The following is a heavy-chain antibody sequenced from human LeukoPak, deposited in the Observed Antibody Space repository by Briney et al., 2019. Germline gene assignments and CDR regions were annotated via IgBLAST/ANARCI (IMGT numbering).Heavy chain of an antibody. Sequence: PSETLSLTCAVYGGSFSGYYWSWIRQPPGKGLEWIGEINHSGSANYNPSLKSRVTISVDTSKNQCSLKLSSVTAADTAVYYCARYYYGSGGFDPWGQGTLVTVSS. V-gene: IGHV4-34*01. CDR3: ARYYYGSGGFDP. D-gene: IGHD3-10*01. CDR1: GGSFSGYY. CDR2: INHSGSA. J-gene: IGHJ5*02.